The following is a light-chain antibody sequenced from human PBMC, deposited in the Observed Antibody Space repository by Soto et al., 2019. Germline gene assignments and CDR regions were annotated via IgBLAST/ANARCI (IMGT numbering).Light chain of an antibody. Sequence: EIVMTQSPATLSVSPGETATLSCRASQSVSSNLAWYQQKPGQAHRPLIYGASTRATGIPARFSGSGSGTEFTLTISSLQSEDFAVYYCQQYNNWPRTFGQGTKVEIK. CDR3: QQYNNWPRT. J-gene: IGKJ1*01. V-gene: IGKV3-15*01. CDR2: GAS. CDR1: QSVSSN.